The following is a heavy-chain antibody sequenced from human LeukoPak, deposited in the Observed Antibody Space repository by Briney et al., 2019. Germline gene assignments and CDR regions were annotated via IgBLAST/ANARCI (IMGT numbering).Heavy chain of an antibody. CDR1: GFTFSSYW. D-gene: IGHD2-15*01. J-gene: IGHJ4*02. V-gene: IGHV3-7*01. CDR2: IKQDGTEK. Sequence: TGGSLRLSCAASGFTFSSYWMSWVRQAPGKGLEWVAHIKQDGTEKYYVDSVKGRFTISRDNAKNSLFLQMNSLRAEDTAVYYCASVACSAVTCFGFLFFDYWGQGTLVTVSS. CDR3: ASVACSAVTCFGFLFFDY.